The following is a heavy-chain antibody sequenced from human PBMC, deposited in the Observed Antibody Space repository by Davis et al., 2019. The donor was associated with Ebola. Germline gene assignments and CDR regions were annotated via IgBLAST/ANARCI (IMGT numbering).Heavy chain of an antibody. Sequence: MPSETLSLTCTVSGGSISSSSYYWGWIRQPPGKGLEWIGEINHSGSTNYNPSLKSRVTISVDTSKNQFSLKLSSVTAADTAVYYCARGDSDWLRVGMDVWGQGTTVTVSS. CDR1: GGSISSSSYY. CDR3: ARGDSDWLRVGMDV. V-gene: IGHV4-39*07. D-gene: IGHD3-9*01. CDR2: INHSGST. J-gene: IGHJ6*02.